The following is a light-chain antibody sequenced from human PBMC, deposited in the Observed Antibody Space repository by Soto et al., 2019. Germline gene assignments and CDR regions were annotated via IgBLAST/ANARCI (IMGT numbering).Light chain of an antibody. J-gene: IGKJ4*01. CDR1: QSVSSVY. CDR3: QQYGNSPLN. V-gene: IGKV3D-20*01. CDR2: DVS. Sequence: VLTQSPATLSLSPGERATLSCGASQSVSSVYLAWYQQKPGLAPRLLIYDVSSRATGIPDRFSGSGSGTDFTLTISRLESEDFAGYYWQQYGNSPLNVGGGTK.